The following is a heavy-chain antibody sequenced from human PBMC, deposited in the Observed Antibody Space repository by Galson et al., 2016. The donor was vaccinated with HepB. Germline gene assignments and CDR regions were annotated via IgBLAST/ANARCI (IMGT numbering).Heavy chain of an antibody. J-gene: IGHJ4*02. CDR3: ARASVVISGLPFDY. CDR1: GDSMNSHNYY. V-gene: IGHV4-31*03. Sequence: TLSLTCSVSGDSMNSHNYYWSWIRQHPGKGLEWIGYISYSRSGYFNPSLKSRVTISLDTSTNHFSLELSSVTAADTAVYYCARASVVISGLPFDYWGQGTLVTVS. D-gene: IGHD2-21*01. CDR2: ISYSRSG.